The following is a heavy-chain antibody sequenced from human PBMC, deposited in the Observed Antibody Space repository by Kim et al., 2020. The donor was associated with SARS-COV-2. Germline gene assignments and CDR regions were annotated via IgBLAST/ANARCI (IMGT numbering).Heavy chain of an antibody. J-gene: IGHJ6*02. CDR3: ARAPPSQYYYGSGNKAGMDV. D-gene: IGHD3-10*01. CDR2: INRSGST. V-gene: IGHV4-34*01. CDR1: GGSFSGYY. Sequence: SETLSLTCVVYGGSFSGYYWSWIRQPPGKGLEWIGEINRSGSTNYNPSLKSRVTISGDTSKKQFSLKLSSVTAADTAVYYCARAPPSQYYYGSGNKAGMDVWGQGTTVTVSS.